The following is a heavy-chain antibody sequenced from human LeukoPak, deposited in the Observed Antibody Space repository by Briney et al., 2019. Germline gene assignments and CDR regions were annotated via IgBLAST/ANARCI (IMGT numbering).Heavy chain of an antibody. Sequence: ASVKVSCKASGYIFTIYDINWVRQATGQGLEWMGWMNPNSGNTGYAQKFQGRVTMTEDTSTDTAYMELSSLRSEDTAVYYCATGGDSSGWSWGYWGQGTLVTVSS. V-gene: IGHV1-8*02. CDR2: MNPNSGNT. D-gene: IGHD6-19*01. CDR1: GYIFTIYD. J-gene: IGHJ4*02. CDR3: ATGGDSSGWSWGY.